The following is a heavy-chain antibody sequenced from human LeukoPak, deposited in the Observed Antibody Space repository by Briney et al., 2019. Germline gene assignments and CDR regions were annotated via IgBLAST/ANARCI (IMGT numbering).Heavy chain of an antibody. CDR3: ARESAIYDHYFDY. CDR2: IIPIFGTA. J-gene: IGHJ4*02. CDR1: GGTFSSYA. V-gene: IGHV1-69*13. Sequence: SVKVSCKASGGTFSSYAISWVRQAPGQGLEWMGGIIPIFGTANYAQKFQGRVTITADESTSTAYMELSSLRSGDTAVYYCARESAIYDHYFDYWGQGTLVTVSS. D-gene: IGHD5/OR15-5a*01.